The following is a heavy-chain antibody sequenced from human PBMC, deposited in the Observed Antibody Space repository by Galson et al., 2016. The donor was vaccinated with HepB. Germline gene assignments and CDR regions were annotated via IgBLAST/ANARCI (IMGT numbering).Heavy chain of an antibody. Sequence: PALVKPTQTLTLTCTLSGFSLSTLGGMGWIRQPPGKALEWLALIYWNDGKRYSPSLKSRLTITKDTSKNLVVLTMTDMDPVDTATYYCAHFDFGSGSWDNWGQGTLVAVSS. J-gene: IGHJ4*02. CDR1: GFSLSTLGG. CDR2: IYWNDGK. D-gene: IGHD3-10*01. V-gene: IGHV2-5*01. CDR3: AHFDFGSGSWDN.